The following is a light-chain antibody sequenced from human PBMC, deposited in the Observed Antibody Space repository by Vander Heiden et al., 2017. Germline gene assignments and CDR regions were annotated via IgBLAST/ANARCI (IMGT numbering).Light chain of an antibody. CDR3: QQSYSTPPA. Sequence: DIEMSQTPYSLSASVRDRVTITCRASQSISSDLNWYQQKPGKAPMLLIYAASSLQSGVRSRFSGSGSGIDFTLTISRLQPEDFATYYCQQSYSTPPAFGQGTRLEIK. V-gene: IGKV1-39*01. CDR1: QSISSD. CDR2: AAS. J-gene: IGKJ5*01.